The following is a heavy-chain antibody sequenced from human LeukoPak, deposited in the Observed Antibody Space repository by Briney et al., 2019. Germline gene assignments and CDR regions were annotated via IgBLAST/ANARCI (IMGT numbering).Heavy chain of an antibody. CDR2: IYPGDSDT. CDR1: GYSFTSYW. CDR3: ARHGYNWKDPLDY. D-gene: IGHD1-20*01. Sequence: GESLKISCKGSGYSFTSYWIGWVRQMPGKGLEWMGIIYPGDSDTRYSPSFQGQVTISADKSVSTAYLQWSSLKASDTAMYYCARHGYNWKDPLDYWGQGTLVTVSS. J-gene: IGHJ4*02. V-gene: IGHV5-51*01.